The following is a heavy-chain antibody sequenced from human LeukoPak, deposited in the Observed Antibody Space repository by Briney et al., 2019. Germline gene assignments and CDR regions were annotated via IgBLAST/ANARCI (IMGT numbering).Heavy chain of an antibody. CDR2: VYSGGST. CDR1: GFTVSGNC. Sequence: PGGPLRLSCAASGFTVSGNCMSWVRQAPGKGLEWVSVVYSGGSTYYSDSVKGRFTISRDNSKNTVYLQMNSLRAEDTAVYFCARDHYADYAFDYWGQGTLVTVSS. J-gene: IGHJ4*02. V-gene: IGHV3-53*01. CDR3: ARDHYADYAFDY. D-gene: IGHD4-17*01.